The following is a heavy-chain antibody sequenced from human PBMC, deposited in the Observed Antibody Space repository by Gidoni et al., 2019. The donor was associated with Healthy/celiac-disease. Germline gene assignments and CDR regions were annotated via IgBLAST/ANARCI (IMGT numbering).Heavy chain of an antibody. Sequence: EVQLVESGGGLVKPGGSLRLSCAASGFSFSSYSMNWVRQAPGKGLEWVSSISSSSSYINYADSVKGRFTISRDNAKNSLYLQMNSLRAEDTTVYYCAGQFRRDSSSWYEAEDYWGQGTLVTVSS. CDR1: GFSFSSYS. V-gene: IGHV3-21*01. CDR2: ISSSSSYI. J-gene: IGHJ4*02. D-gene: IGHD6-13*01. CDR3: AGQFRRDSSSWYEAEDY.